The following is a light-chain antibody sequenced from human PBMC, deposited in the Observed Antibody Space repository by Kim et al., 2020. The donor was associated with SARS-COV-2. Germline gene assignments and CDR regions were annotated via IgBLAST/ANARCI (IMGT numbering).Light chain of an antibody. V-gene: IGLV1-40*01. Sequence: SVTISCTGRRSNIGADSDVHWYQPLPGTAPNLLIFGDTTRASGVPGRFSGSKSGTSASLAITGLQAEDEGDYYCHSYDSGLTGYVFGSGTKVTVL. CDR1: RSNIGADSD. J-gene: IGLJ1*01. CDR2: GDT. CDR3: HSYDSGLTGYV.